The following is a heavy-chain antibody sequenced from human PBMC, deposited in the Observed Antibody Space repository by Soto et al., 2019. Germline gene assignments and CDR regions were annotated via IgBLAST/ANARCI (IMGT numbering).Heavy chain of an antibody. J-gene: IGHJ6*02. CDR1: RVAFNKFI. CDR2: IIPVFGTA. V-gene: IGHV1-69*06. Sequence: SVKVSCKASRVAFNKFIVTWVRQAPGLGLEWVGGIIPVFGTANYAQKFQGRVTITADKSTSTSYMEVNNLRSEDTAVYYCAKVRYSSPMGYYYGMDVWGQGTTVTVSS. D-gene: IGHD2-2*01. CDR3: AKVRYSSPMGYYYGMDV.